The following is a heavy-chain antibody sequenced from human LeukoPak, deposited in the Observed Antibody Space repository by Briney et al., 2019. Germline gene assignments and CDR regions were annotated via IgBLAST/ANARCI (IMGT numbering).Heavy chain of an antibody. J-gene: IGHJ4*02. CDR3: ARHGSGWYLYHFDY. CDR2: IYHSGST. D-gene: IGHD6-19*01. V-gene: IGHV4-30-2*02. CDR1: GGSISSGGYS. Sequence: SETLSLTCAVSGGSISSGGYSWSWIRQPPGKGLEWIGYIYHSGSTYYNPSLKSRVTISVDRSKNQFSLKLSSVTAADTAVYYCARHGSGWYLYHFDYWGQGTLVTVSS.